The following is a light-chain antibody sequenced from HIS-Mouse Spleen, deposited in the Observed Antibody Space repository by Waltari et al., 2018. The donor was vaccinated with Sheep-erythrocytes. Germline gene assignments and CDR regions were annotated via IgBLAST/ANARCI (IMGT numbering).Light chain of an antibody. CDR2: QDS. J-gene: IGLJ2*01. CDR1: KLGDKY. Sequence: SYELTQPPSVSVSPGQTASITCSGDKLGDKYACWYQQKPGQSPVLVIYQDSKRPSGIPERVSGSNSGNTATLTLSGTQAMDEADYYCQAWDSSTAVFGGGTKLTVL. CDR3: QAWDSSTAV. V-gene: IGLV3-1*01.